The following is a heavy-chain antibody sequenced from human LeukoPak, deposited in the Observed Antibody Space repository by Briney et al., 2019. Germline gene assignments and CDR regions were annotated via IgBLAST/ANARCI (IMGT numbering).Heavy chain of an antibody. CDR3: ATYRQVLLPFES. J-gene: IGHJ4*02. CDR1: GFTSSTFA. CDR2: IFPSGGEI. V-gene: IGHV3-23*01. D-gene: IGHD2-8*02. Sequence: GGSLRLSCAASGFTSSTFAMIWVRQPPGKGLEWVSSIFPSGGEIHYEDSVRGRFTISRDNSKSTLSLQMNSLRAEDTAIYYCATYRQVLLPFESWGQGTLVTVSS.